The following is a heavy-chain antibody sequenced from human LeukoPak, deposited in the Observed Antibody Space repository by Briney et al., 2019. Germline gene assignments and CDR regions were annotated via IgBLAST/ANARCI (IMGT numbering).Heavy chain of an antibody. D-gene: IGHD3-10*01. CDR1: GYTFTGYY. V-gene: IGHV1-2*02. J-gene: IGHJ5*02. CDR3: ARGFITMVRGVIGFDP. CDR2: INPNSGGT. Sequence: ASVKVSCKASGYTFTGYYIHWVRQAPGQGLEWMGWINPNSGGTKYAQKFQGRVTMTRDTSISTAYMELSRLRSDDTAVYYCARGFITMVRGVIGFDPWGQGTLVTVSS.